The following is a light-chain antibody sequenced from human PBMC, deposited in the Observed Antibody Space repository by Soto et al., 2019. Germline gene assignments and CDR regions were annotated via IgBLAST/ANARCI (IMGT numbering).Light chain of an antibody. CDR1: QSVSSSY. V-gene: IGKV3-20*01. J-gene: IGKJ1*01. CDR3: QQYGSSLWT. Sequence: EIVLTQSPGTLSLSPGERATLSCRASQSVSSSYLAWYQQKPGQAPRLLIYGASSRATGIPDRFSGSGSGTDFTFTISRLEPEAFAVYYCQQYGSSLWTFGQGTKVEIK. CDR2: GAS.